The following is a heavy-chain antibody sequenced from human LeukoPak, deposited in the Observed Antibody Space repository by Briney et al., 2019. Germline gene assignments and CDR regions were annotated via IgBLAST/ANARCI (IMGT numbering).Heavy chain of an antibody. V-gene: IGHV1-24*01. Sequence: ASVKVSCKVSGYTLTELSMHWVRQAPGKGLEWMGGFDPEDGETIYAQKFQGRVTMTEDTSTDTACMELSSLRSEDTAVYYCATDLSSGWYLGYWGQGTLVTVSS. J-gene: IGHJ4*02. D-gene: IGHD6-19*01. CDR1: GYTLTELS. CDR2: FDPEDGET. CDR3: ATDLSSGWYLGY.